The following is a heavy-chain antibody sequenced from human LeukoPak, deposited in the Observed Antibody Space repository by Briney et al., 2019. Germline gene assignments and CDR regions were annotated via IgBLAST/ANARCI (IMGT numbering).Heavy chain of an antibody. Sequence: SETLSLTCTVSGXSISTSSDYWGWIRQPPGKGLEWIGSIYYSGSTYYNPSLKSRVTISVDTSKNQFSLKLSSVTAADTAVYYCAREVSSTAIINYWGRGTLVTVSS. CDR1: GXSISTSSDY. J-gene: IGHJ4*02. V-gene: IGHV4-39*02. CDR3: AREVSSTAIINY. D-gene: IGHD5-18*01. CDR2: IYYSGST.